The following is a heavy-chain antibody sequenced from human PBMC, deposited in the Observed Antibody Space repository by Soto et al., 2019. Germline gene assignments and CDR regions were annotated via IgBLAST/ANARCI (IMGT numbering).Heavy chain of an antibody. CDR1: GFSVSSYS. CDR3: AREAIAARGYYYYGMDV. V-gene: IGHV3-53*01. Sequence: GGSLRLSCAASGFSVSSYSMSWVRQAPGKGLEWVSVIYSGGSTYYADSVKGRFTISRDNSKNTLYLQMNSLRAEDTAVYYCAREAIAARGYYYYGMDVWGQGTTVTVSS. J-gene: IGHJ6*02. D-gene: IGHD6-6*01. CDR2: IYSGGST.